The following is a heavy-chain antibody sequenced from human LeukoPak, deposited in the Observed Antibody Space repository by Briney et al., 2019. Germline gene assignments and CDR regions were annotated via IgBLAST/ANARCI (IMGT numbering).Heavy chain of an antibody. CDR3: AKETRGSYSDY. D-gene: IGHD1-26*01. V-gene: IGHV3-30*02. Sequence: GGSLRLSCAASGFTFSSSGMHWVRQAPGKGLEWVVFDGTSKYYADSVKGRFTISRDNSKNTVYLQMNSLRAEDTAVYYCAKETRGSYSDYWGQGTLVTVSS. CDR2: DGTSK. CDR1: GFTFSSSG. J-gene: IGHJ4*02.